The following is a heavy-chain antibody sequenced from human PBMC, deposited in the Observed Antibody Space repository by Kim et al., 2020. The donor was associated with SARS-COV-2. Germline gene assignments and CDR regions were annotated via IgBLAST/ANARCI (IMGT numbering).Heavy chain of an antibody. D-gene: IGHD3-10*01. CDR2: ISWNSGSI. V-gene: IGHV3-9*01. CDR3: AKDSYYGSGPSGYFDY. CDR1: GFTFDDYA. J-gene: IGHJ4*02. Sequence: GGSLRLSCAASGFTFDDYAMHWVRQAPGKGLEWVSGISWNSGSIGYADSVKGRFTISRDNAKNSLYLQMNSLRAEDTALYYCAKDSYYGSGPSGYFDYWGQGTLVTVSS.